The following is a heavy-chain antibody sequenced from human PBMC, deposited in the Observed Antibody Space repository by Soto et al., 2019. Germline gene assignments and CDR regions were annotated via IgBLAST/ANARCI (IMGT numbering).Heavy chain of an antibody. J-gene: IGHJ4*02. D-gene: IGHD5-18*01. Sequence: SETLSLTCAVYGGSFSSYHWSWIRQTPGKGLEWIGEINHLTTTNYNPSLKSRVIISLDTPKNQSSLKLSSVTAADTAVYYCARGYDTALAPIFWGQGILVTVSS. CDR2: INHLTTT. CDR3: ARGYDTALAPIF. V-gene: IGHV4-34*01. CDR1: GGSFSSYH.